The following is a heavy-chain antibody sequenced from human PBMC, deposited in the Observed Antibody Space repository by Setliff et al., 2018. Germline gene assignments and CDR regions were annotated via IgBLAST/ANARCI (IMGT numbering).Heavy chain of an antibody. J-gene: IGHJ4*01. CDR2: INPDNGDT. CDR3: ASAVWEFLY. V-gene: IGHV1-2*02. D-gene: IGHD1-26*01. CDR1: GYAFFGYF. Sequence: KVSCKASGYAFFGYFMNWVRQAPGQGLEWMGWINPDNGDTHYAEKFQGRVTMTRDTSISTAYMELSSLRSDDTAIYYCASAVWEFLYWGQGALVTVSS.